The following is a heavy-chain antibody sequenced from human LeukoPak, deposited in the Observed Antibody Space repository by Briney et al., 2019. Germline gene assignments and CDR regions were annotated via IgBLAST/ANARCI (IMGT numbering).Heavy chain of an antibody. V-gene: IGHV3-21*01. CDR3: AISPGYSYGYSY. CDR1: GFTFSSYS. J-gene: IGHJ4*02. Sequence: GGSLRLSCAASGFTFSSYSMSWVRQAPGKGLDWVSSISSSSSYIYYADSVKGRFTISRGNAKNSLYLQMNSLRAEDTAVYYCAISPGYSYGYSYWGQGTLVTVSS. CDR2: ISSSSSYI. D-gene: IGHD5-18*01.